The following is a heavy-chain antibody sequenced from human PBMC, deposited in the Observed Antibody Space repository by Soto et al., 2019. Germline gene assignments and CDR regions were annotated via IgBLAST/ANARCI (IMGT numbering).Heavy chain of an antibody. V-gene: IGHV3-30*03. CDR1: GFTVSTYG. CDR2: ISRDGGTK. Sequence: QVQLVESGGGVVQPGRSLRLSCAVSGFTVSTYGMHWVRQAPGKGLEWVAVISRDGGTKYYADSVKGRFTISRDNSRNTLFLEMNRLRGDDMAVYYCTGEVASGYCVQGTLVTVSS. J-gene: IGHJ4*02. D-gene: IGHD2-8*02. CDR3: TGEVASGY.